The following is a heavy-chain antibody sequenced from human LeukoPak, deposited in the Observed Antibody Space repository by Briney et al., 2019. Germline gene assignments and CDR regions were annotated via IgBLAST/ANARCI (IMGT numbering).Heavy chain of an antibody. CDR1: GFTFGSYA. CDR2: IKQDGSEK. Sequence: PGGSLRLSCAASGFTFGSYALSWVRQAPGKGLEWVANIKQDGSEKYYVDSVKGRFTISRDNAKNSLYLQMNSLRAEDTAVYYCAREYRYDYVWGSYRPPDYWGQGTLVTVSS. V-gene: IGHV3-7*01. J-gene: IGHJ4*02. D-gene: IGHD3-16*02. CDR3: AREYRYDYVWGSYRPPDY.